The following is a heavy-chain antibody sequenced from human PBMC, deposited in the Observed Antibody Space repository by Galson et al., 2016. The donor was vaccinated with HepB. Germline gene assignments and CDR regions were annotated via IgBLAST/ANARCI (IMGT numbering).Heavy chain of an antibody. V-gene: IGHV3-15*05. J-gene: IGHJ4*02. CDR1: GLSVSDAW. D-gene: IGHD3/OR15-3a*01. CDR2: IRNKRDGGTA. CDR3: TTWDWGLDC. Sequence: SLRLSCAVSGLSVSDAWMTWVRQAPGKGLEWVGNIRNKRDGGTADYGAPVKGRFTIPREYSKNTLYLQMSSLKTDDTAVYFCTTWDWGLDCWGQGTLVTVSS.